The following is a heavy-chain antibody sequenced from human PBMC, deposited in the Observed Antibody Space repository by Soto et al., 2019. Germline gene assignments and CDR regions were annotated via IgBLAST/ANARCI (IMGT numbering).Heavy chain of an antibody. V-gene: IGHV4-59*01. CDR3: ARDRRYYYYSGAHPAYFDY. CDR1: GGSISSYY. J-gene: IGHJ4*02. D-gene: IGHD3-22*01. CDR2: IYYSGST. Sequence: SEPLPLTCTVSGGSISSYYWSWIRQPPGKGLEWIGYIYYSGSTNYNPSLKSRVTISVDTSKNQFSLKLSSVTAADTAVYYCARDRRYYYYSGAHPAYFDYWGQGTLVTVSS.